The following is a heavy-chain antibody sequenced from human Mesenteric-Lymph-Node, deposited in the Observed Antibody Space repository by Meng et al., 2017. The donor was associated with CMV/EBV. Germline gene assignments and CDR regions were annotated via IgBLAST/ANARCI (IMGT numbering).Heavy chain of an antibody. J-gene: IGHJ4*02. D-gene: IGHD2-21*02. CDR3: VRLPGGDGSTPDS. V-gene: IGHV4-39*01. Sequence: SETLSLTCSVSGGSIMLSNYYWGWIRQPPGKGLEWIGSAFFTGSAYYNPSLQSRVTISVDTSRRQFFLQLTSATAADTAMYYCVRLPGGDGSTPDSWGQGALVTVSS. CDR2: AFFTGSA. CDR1: GGSIMLSNYY.